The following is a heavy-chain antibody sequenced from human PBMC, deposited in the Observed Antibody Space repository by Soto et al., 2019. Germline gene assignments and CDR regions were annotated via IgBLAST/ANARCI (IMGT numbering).Heavy chain of an antibody. D-gene: IGHD3-3*01. CDR1: GGTFSSYA. Sequence: QVQLVQSGAEVKKPGSSVKVSCKASGGTFSSYAISWVRQAPGQGLEWMGGIIPIFGTANYAQKFQGRVTITADESTSTAYMELSSVRSEYTAVYYCARGRITIFGVVSHYYGMDVWGQGTTVTVSS. CDR3: ARGRITIFGVVSHYYGMDV. V-gene: IGHV1-69*01. J-gene: IGHJ6*02. CDR2: IIPIFGTA.